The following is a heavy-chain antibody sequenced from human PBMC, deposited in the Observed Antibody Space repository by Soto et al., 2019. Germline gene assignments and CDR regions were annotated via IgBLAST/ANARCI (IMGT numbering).Heavy chain of an antibody. D-gene: IGHD3-9*01. CDR3: AKDVYFDSYYFDQ. Sequence: PGGAPRLSCAAPRFSITSHAMHWVRPAPGKGLEWVAVISHDGRQKHYIDSVRGRFTLSRDESDNTVYLQMNSLRREDTAMYYCAKDVYFDSYYFDQWGQGTLVTVSS. V-gene: IGHV3-30-3*02. J-gene: IGHJ4*02. CDR2: ISHDGRQK. CDR1: RFSITSHA.